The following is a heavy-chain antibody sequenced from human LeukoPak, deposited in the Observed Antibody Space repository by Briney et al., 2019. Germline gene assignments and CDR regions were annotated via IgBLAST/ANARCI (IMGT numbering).Heavy chain of an antibody. J-gene: IGHJ1*01. CDR1: GGSISSYY. CDR3: ARHGTVAGPFQH. Sequence: SEALSLTCTVSGGSISSYYWSWIRQPPGKALEWIGYIYYSGTTNYNPSLKSRVTMSVDTSKNQFSLKLNSTTAADTAVYYCARHGTVAGPFQHWGQGTLVAVSS. D-gene: IGHD2-8*02. CDR2: IYYSGTT. V-gene: IGHV4-59*08.